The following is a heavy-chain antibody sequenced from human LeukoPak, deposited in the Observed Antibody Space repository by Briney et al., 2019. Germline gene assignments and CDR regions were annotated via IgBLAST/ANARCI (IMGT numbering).Heavy chain of an antibody. D-gene: IGHD3-3*01. Sequence: PSETLSLTCAVSGGSISSSNWWSWVRQPPGKGLEWIGEIYHSGNTNYNPSLKSRVTISVDKSKNQFSLKLSSVTAADTAVYYCARKMSRLAYFGVALNWFDPWGQGTLVTVSS. J-gene: IGHJ5*02. V-gene: IGHV4-4*02. CDR1: GGSISSSNW. CDR2: IYHSGNT. CDR3: ARKMSRLAYFGVALNWFDP.